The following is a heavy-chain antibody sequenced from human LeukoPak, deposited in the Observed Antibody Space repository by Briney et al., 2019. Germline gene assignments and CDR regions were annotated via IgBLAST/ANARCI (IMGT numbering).Heavy chain of an antibody. D-gene: IGHD3-22*01. CDR3: ARASYDSSGYYHYYYYYGMDV. CDR1: GGTFSSYA. CDR2: IIPIFGTA. Sequence: ASVKVSCKASGGTFSSYAISWVRQAPGQGLEWMGGIIPIFGTANYAQKFQGRVTITADESTSTAYMELSSLRSEDTAVYYCARASYDSSGYYHYYYYYGMDVWGQGTTVTVSS. V-gene: IGHV1-69*13. J-gene: IGHJ6*02.